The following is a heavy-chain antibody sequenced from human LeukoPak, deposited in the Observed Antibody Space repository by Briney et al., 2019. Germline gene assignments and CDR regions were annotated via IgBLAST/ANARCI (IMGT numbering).Heavy chain of an antibody. J-gene: IGHJ4*02. Sequence: SETLSLTCTVSGGSISSYYWSRIRQPAGKGLEWIGRIYTSGSTNYNPSLKSRVTISVDKSKNQFSLKLSSVTAADTAVYYCAKQWELGGMDDYWGQGTLVTVSS. CDR3: AKQWELGGMDDY. CDR2: IYTSGST. V-gene: IGHV4-4*07. D-gene: IGHD1-26*01. CDR1: GGSISSYY.